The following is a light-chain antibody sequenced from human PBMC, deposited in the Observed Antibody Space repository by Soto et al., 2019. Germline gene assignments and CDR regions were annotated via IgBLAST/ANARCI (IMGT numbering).Light chain of an antibody. V-gene: IGKV1-13*02. CDR3: QQFNSYTQTFFT. CDR2: DAS. J-gene: IGKJ3*01. CDR1: QGISSA. Sequence: AIQLTQSPSSLSASVGDRVTITCRASQGISSALAWYQQKPGKAPKLLIYDASSLESGVPSRFSGSGSGTDFTLTISSLQPEDFATYYCQQFNSYTQTFFTFGPGTKVDIK.